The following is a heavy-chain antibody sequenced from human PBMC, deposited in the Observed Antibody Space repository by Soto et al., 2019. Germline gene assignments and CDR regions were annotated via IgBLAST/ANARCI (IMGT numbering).Heavy chain of an antibody. D-gene: IGHD2-2*01. V-gene: IGHV4-34*01. CDR1: GGSFSGYY. Sequence: QVQLQQWGAGLLKPSETLSLTCAVYGGSFSGYYWSWIRQPPGKGLEWIGEINHSGSTNDNPSLKSRVTISVDTSKNQFSLKLSSVTAADTAVYYCARVAVVVVPAATAGNYYYYGMDVWGQGTTVTVSS. CDR2: INHSGST. CDR3: ARVAVVVVPAATAGNYYYYGMDV. J-gene: IGHJ6*02.